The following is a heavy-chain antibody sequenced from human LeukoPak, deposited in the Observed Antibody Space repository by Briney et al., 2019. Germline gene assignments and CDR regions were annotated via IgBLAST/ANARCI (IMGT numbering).Heavy chain of an antibody. CDR1: GFAFSSYV. CDR2: IGAGGATT. CDR3: AGRSGDYFDF. Sequence: QPGGSLRLSCAASGFAFSSYVMNWVRQAPGKGLEWVSTIGAGGATTYYADSVKGRFTISRDNSKNTLYLQMNSLRAEDTAVYYCAGRSGDYFDFWGQGTLVTVSS. J-gene: IGHJ4*02. V-gene: IGHV3-23*01. D-gene: IGHD3-3*01.